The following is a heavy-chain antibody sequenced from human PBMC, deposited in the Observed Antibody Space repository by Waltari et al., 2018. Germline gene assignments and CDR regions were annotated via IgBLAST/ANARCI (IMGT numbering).Heavy chain of an antibody. CDR2: INPNSGDT. Sequence: QVQLVQSGAEVKKPGASVKVSCKASGYTFTGYHMHWVRQAPGQGLEWMGRINPNSGDTNYAQKFQGRVTMTRDTSISTAYMELSRLRSDDTAVYYCAWGTRGAVFDYWGQGTLVTVSS. J-gene: IGHJ4*02. V-gene: IGHV1-2*06. D-gene: IGHD3-16*01. CDR3: AWGTRGAVFDY. CDR1: GYTFTGYH.